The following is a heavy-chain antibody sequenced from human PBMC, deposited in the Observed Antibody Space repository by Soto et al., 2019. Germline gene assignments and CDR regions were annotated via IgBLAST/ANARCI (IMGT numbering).Heavy chain of an antibody. CDR1: GNTFRNYA. J-gene: IGHJ4*02. D-gene: IGHD3-22*01. CDR2: INVGNGNT. Sequence: ASVKVSCKASGNTFRNYAIHWVRQAPGQSLEWMGWINVGNGNTRYSQKFQGRLTLTRDTPGNTAYLELNSLISEDTAVYYCATPQDYDGCLDSWGQGTLVTRLL. V-gene: IGHV1-3*01. CDR3: ATPQDYDGCLDS.